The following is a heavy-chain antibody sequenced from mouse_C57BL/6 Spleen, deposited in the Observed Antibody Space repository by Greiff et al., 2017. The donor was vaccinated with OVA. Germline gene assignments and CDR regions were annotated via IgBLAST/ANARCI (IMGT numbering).Heavy chain of an antibody. CDR1: GYTFTSYW. CDR3: ALITTVVEGY. Sequence: VQLQQPGAELVKPGASVKLSCKASGYTFTSYWMQWVKQRPGQGLEWIGEIDPSDSYTNYNQKLKGKATLTVDTSSSTAYMQLSSLTSEDSAVYYCALITTVVEGYWGQGTTLTVSS. CDR2: IDPSDSYT. J-gene: IGHJ2*01. D-gene: IGHD1-1*01. V-gene: IGHV1-50*01.